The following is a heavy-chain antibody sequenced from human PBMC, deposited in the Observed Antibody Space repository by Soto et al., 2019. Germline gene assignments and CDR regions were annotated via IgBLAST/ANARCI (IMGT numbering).Heavy chain of an antibody. V-gene: IGHV3-23*01. CDR2: ISGSGGST. D-gene: IGHD7-27*01. CDR3: AKGTLTGVYYYYYMDV. J-gene: IGHJ6*03. CDR1: GFTFSSYA. Sequence: GGSLRLSCAASGFTFSSYAMSWVRQAPGKGLEWVSAISGSGGSTYYADSVKGRFTISRDNSNITLFLQMNSLRAEDTAFFYCAKGTLTGVYYYYYMDVWGKGTTVTVSS.